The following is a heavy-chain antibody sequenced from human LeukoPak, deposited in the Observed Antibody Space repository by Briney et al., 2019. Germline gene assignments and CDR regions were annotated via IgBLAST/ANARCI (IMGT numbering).Heavy chain of an antibody. Sequence: ASVKISCKASGYTFTTYDINWVRQAAGQGPVWMGWQVTQSGNTVYAQEFQGRVTMTRDTSISKFYMELSSLTSDDTAVYFCARGNGPYFDYWGQGTPVTVSP. J-gene: IGHJ4*02. V-gene: IGHV1-8*01. CDR2: QVTQSGNT. CDR1: GYTFTTYD. CDR3: ARGNGPYFDY.